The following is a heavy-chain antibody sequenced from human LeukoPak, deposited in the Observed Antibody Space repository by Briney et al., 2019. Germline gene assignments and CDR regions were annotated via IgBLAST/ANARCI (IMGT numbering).Heavy chain of an antibody. CDR3: AKYLYASGSYGIDY. CDR1: GFTFSSYG. J-gene: IGHJ4*02. V-gene: IGHV3-30*18. D-gene: IGHD3-10*01. CDR2: ISYDGSNK. Sequence: GGSLRLSCAASGFTFSSYGMHWVRQAPGKGLEWVAVISYDGSNKYYADSVKGRFTISRDNSKNTLYLQMNSLRAEDTAVYYCAKYLYASGSYGIDYWGQGTLVTVSS.